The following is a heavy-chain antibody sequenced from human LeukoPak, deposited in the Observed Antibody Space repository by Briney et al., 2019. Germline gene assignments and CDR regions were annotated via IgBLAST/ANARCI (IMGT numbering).Heavy chain of an antibody. J-gene: IGHJ6*02. Sequence: SETLSLTCTVTGDSMGTYYWSFLRQPAGKGLEWIGRIHTSGTTCYNASLKSRVTISVDTSKNQFSLKLSSVTAADTAVYYCARRHHLDSSGYYPGSYYYGMDVWGQGTTVTVSS. D-gene: IGHD3-22*01. V-gene: IGHV4-4*07. CDR3: ARRHHLDSSGYYPGSYYYGMDV. CDR2: IHTSGTT. CDR1: GDSMGTYY.